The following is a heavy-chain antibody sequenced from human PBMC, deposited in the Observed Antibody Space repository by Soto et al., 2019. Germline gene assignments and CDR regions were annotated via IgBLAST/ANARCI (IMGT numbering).Heavy chain of an antibody. J-gene: IGHJ4*02. CDR3: AREGYYGSGSDY. D-gene: IGHD3-10*01. V-gene: IGHV4-31*03. CDR2: IYYSGST. Sequence: QVQLQESGPGLVKPSQTLSLICTVSGGSIRSGGYYWTWIRQHPGKGLEWIGHIYYSGSTYYNPSLQSRVTISVDTSKNQFSLKLSSVTAADTALYYCAREGYYGSGSDYWGQGTLVTVSS. CDR1: GGSIRSGGYY.